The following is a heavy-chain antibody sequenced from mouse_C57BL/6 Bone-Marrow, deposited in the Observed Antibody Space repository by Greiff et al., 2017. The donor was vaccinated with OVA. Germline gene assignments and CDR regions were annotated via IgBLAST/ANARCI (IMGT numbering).Heavy chain of an antibody. CDR2: INPNNGGT. D-gene: IGHD1-1*01. V-gene: IGHV1-18*01. CDR3: AREGTYYGSSYVEFAY. J-gene: IGHJ3*01. Sequence: EVKLMESGPELVKPGASVKIPCKASGYTFTDYNMDWVKQSHGKSLEWIGDINPNNGGTIYNQKFKGKATLTVDKSSSTAYMELRSLTSEDTAVYYCAREGTYYGSSYVEFAYWGQGTLVTVSA. CDR1: GYTFTDYN.